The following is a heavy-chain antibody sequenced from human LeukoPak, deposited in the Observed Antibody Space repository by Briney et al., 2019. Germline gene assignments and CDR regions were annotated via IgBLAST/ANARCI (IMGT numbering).Heavy chain of an antibody. J-gene: IGHJ6*02. Sequence: SETLSLTCTVSGGSISSYYWSWIRQPPGKGLEWIGYIYYSGSTNYNPSLKSRVTISVDTSKNQFSLKLSSVTAADTAVYYCAREIGYYDSSGYHYYYYGMDVWGHGTTVTVSS. CDR1: GGSISSYY. CDR2: IYYSGST. D-gene: IGHD3-22*01. V-gene: IGHV4-59*01. CDR3: AREIGYYDSSGYHYYYYGMDV.